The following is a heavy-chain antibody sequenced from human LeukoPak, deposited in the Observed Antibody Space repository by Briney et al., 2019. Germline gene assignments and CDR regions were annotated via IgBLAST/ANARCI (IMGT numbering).Heavy chain of an antibody. Sequence: GASVKVSCKASGYTFTSYGISWVRQAPGQVLEWLGWISAYNGNTNYAQKLQDKVTMTTDTSTSTAYMELRSLRSDDTAVYYCARVGGYCSSISCYSRNYYYYYYMGVWGKGTTVTVSS. D-gene: IGHD2-2*01. CDR3: ARVGGYCSSISCYSRNYYYYYYMGV. J-gene: IGHJ6*03. V-gene: IGHV1-18*01. CDR1: GYTFTSYG. CDR2: ISAYNGNT.